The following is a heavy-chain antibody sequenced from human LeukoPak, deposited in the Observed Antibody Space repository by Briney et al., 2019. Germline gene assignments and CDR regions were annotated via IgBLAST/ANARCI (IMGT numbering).Heavy chain of an antibody. J-gene: IGHJ4*02. CDR1: GFTFSSYT. CDR3: AYTNHLTY. Sequence: GGSLRLSCAASGFTFSSYTMNWVRQAPGQGLEWVANIKYDGSEEYYADSVKGRFTISRDNAKNSLSLQMNYVRAGDTAIYYCAYTNHLTYWGQGALVTVSS. D-gene: IGHD3-16*01. V-gene: IGHV3-7*01. CDR2: IKYDGSEE.